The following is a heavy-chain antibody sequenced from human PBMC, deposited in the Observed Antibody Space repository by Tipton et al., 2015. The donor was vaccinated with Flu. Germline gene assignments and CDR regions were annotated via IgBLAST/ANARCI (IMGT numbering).Heavy chain of an antibody. V-gene: IGHV3-7*03. CDR2: INQDGSEK. CDR1: GFTFNTYW. CDR3: ARRTDSGSFNWFDS. Sequence: GSLRLSCAASGFTFNTYWMTWVRQAPGKGLEWVANINQDGSEKYYVDSVKGRFTISRDNAKNSLYLQMNSLRAEDTAVYYCARRTDSGSFNWFDSWGHGTLVTVSS. D-gene: IGHD1-26*01. J-gene: IGHJ5*01.